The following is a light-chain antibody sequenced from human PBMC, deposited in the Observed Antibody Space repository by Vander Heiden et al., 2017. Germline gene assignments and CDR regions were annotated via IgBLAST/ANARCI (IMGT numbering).Light chain of an antibody. CDR2: VNSDGTH. CDR3: QTWGSDIVL. V-gene: IGLV4-69*01. CDR1: SGHNSYA. Sequence: QLVLTQSPSASASLGASVTLTCTLSSGHNSYAIARPQQQPQKGPRYLMKVNSDGTHFKGDGIPDRFSGSSSGAERYLTISSLQSEDEADYHCQTWGSDIVLFGGGTKLTVL. J-gene: IGLJ2*01.